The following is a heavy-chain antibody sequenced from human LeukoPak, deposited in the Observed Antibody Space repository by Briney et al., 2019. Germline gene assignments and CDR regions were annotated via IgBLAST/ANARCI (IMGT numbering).Heavy chain of an antibody. V-gene: IGHV1-69*13. D-gene: IGHD5-18*01. CDR3: AGQYSYGTPHFDY. CDR2: IIPIFGTA. CDR1: GGTFSSYA. Sequence: ASVKVSCKASGGTFSSYAISWVRQAPGQGLEWMGGIIPIFGTANYAQKFQGRVTITADESTSTAYMELSSLRSEDTAVYYCAGQYSYGTPHFDYWGQGTLVTVSS. J-gene: IGHJ4*02.